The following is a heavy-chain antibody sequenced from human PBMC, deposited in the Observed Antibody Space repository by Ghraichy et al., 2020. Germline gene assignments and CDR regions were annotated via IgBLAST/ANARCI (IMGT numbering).Heavy chain of an antibody. D-gene: IGHD3-10*01. CDR3: ARHVPLFWVAQLVRHYYYYMDV. CDR1: GGLIGSSNYH. V-gene: IGHV4-39*01. Sequence: SETLSLTCAVSGGLIGSSNYHWGWIRQSPGAGLEWIGSMHFSGNTYYSPSLKSRVTISVDTSKNEFSLRLGSVTAADTGVYYCARHVPLFWVAQLVRHYYYYMDVWGKGTTVAVSS. J-gene: IGHJ6*03. CDR2: MHFSGNT.